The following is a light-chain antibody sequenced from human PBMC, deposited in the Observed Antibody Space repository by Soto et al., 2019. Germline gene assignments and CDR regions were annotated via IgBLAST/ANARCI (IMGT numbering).Light chain of an antibody. Sequence: QSALTQPPSVSGSPGQPVATSCTGTSSDVGSYNRVSWYQQPPGTAPKVMIYEVSNRPSGVPDRFSGSKSGNTASLTISGLQAEDEADYYCSSYTSSSTYAFGTGTKVTVL. J-gene: IGLJ1*01. CDR2: EVS. CDR1: SSDVGSYNR. CDR3: SSYTSSSTYA. V-gene: IGLV2-18*02.